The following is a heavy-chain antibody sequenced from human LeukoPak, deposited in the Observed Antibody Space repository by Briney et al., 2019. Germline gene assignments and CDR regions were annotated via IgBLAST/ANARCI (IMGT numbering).Heavy chain of an antibody. Sequence: GGSLRLSCAASGFTFSDYYMSGIPEARGEGLEWGSYISSIGNTIYYALSVKGRFTIYKDNAKNPLYLQMTSLRAEDTAVYYCAIDYYGSGSYYNPSGSYYYYMDVWGKGNTVTVSS. V-gene: IGHV3-11*01. CDR2: ISSIGNTI. D-gene: IGHD3-10*01. CDR1: GFTFSDYY. J-gene: IGHJ6*03. CDR3: AIDYYGSGSYYNPSGSYYYYMDV.